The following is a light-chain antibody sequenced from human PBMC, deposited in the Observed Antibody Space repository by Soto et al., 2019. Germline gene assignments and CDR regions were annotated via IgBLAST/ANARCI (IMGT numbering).Light chain of an antibody. J-gene: IGKJ5*01. V-gene: IGKV1-39*01. Sequence: EIPLTQSPSSLAASVGDRLTLTCRASRNVSIYLNWYQHKPGKGTTLLIHATSNLQIGVPSRFSGSGSGTEFTLTISSLEPEDFGTYYCQPSYKMPSFGQGTRLVIK. CDR3: QPSYKMPS. CDR2: ATS. CDR1: RNVSIY.